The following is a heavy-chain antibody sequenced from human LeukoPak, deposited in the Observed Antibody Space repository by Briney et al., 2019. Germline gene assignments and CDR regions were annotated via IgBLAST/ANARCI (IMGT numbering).Heavy chain of an antibody. CDR1: GGSFSGYY. V-gene: IGHV4-34*01. Sequence: PSETLSLTCAVYGGSFSGYYWSWIRQLPGKGLEWIGEINHSGSTNYNPSLKSRVTISVDTSKNQFSLKLSSVTAADTAVYYCARQGYYYGSGSYFPLDYWGQGTLVTVSS. CDR2: INHSGST. J-gene: IGHJ4*02. D-gene: IGHD3-10*01. CDR3: ARQGYYYGSGSYFPLDY.